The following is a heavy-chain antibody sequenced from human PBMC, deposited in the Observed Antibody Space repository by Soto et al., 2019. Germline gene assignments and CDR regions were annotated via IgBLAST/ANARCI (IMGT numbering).Heavy chain of an antibody. CDR2: IIPIFGTA. CDR3: ASLGYCSSTSCYRAHYYYYGMDV. CDR1: GVTFSSYD. D-gene: IGHD2-2*02. J-gene: IGHJ6*02. V-gene: IGHV1-69*13. Sequence: SVMISCRASGVTFSSYDFSWWRQDMGQGLEWMGGIIPIFGTANYAQKFQGRVTITADESTSTAYMELSSLRSEDAAVYYCASLGYCSSTSCYRAHYYYYGMDVWGQGTTVTVSS.